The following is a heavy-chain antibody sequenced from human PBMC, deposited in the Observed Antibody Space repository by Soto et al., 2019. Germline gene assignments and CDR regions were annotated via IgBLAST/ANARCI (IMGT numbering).Heavy chain of an antibody. J-gene: IGHJ6*02. D-gene: IGHD1-1*01. CDR2: ISGSGDTT. CDR1: GFTFSDYA. Sequence: EVQLLESGGGLIQPGGSLTLSCAASGFTFSDYAMSWVRQAPGEVLEWVSAISGSGDTTNYVDSVKGRFTISRDNSKNTMYLQMNSLRVEDTAIYYCSKDRQQARYNGLDVWGQGTTVTVAS. V-gene: IGHV3-23*01. CDR3: SKDRQQARYNGLDV.